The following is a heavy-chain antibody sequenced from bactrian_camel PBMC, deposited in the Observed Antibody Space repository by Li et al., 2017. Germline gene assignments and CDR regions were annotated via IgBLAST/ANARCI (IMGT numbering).Heavy chain of an antibody. CDR3: AKDETSGGWWSEGEYNY. D-gene: IGHD7*01. J-gene: IGHJ4*01. CDR2: ISSDGTT. CDR1: GYIGSSCG. V-gene: IGHV3S53*01. Sequence: HVQLVESGGGSVQAGGSLKLSCAASGYIGSSCGRGWYRQAPGKERELVSIISSDGTTKYADSVKGRFTISRDNAKNTLYLQLNSLKTEDTAMYYCAKDETSGGWWSEGEYNYWGQGTQVTVS.